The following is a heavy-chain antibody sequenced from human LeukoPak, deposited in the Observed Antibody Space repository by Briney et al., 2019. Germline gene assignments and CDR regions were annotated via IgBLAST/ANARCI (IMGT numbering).Heavy chain of an antibody. Sequence: GGSVRLSCAASGFTFSSYGMQWVRQAPGKGLVWVAVIWYDGSNKYYADSVKGRFTISRDNSKNTLYLQMCSLRAEDTAVYYCARVLYSGYYPYYYYGMDVWGQGTTVTVSS. V-gene: IGHV3-33*01. CDR1: GFTFSSYG. J-gene: IGHJ6*02. CDR3: ARVLYSGYYPYYYYGMDV. CDR2: IWYDGSNK. D-gene: IGHD5-12*01.